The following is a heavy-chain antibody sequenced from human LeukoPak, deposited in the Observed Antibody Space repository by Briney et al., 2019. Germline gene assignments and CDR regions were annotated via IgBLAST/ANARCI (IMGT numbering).Heavy chain of an antibody. J-gene: IGHJ3*02. V-gene: IGHV1-2*02. CDR3: ARSHRRQVGPHDAFDI. D-gene: IGHD1-26*01. CDR1: GYTFTGYY. Sequence: ASVKVSCKASGYTFTGYYMHWVRQAPGQGLEWMGWINPNSGGTNYAQKFQGRVTMTRDTSISTAYMELSRLRSDDTAVYYCARSHRRQVGPHDAFDIWGQGTMVTVSS. CDR2: INPNSGGT.